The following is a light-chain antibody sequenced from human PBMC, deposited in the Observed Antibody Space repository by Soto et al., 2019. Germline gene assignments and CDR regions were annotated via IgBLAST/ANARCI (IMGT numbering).Light chain of an antibody. J-gene: IGLJ2*01. CDR3: SSYTSSSTLV. V-gene: IGLV2-18*02. CDR2: EVS. Sequence: QSALTQPPSVSGSPGQSVTISCTGTSSDVGSYNRVSWYQQPPGTAPKLMIYEVSNRPSGVTDRFSGSKSGNTASLTISGLQAEDEADYYCSSYTSSSTLVFGGGTKLIVL. CDR1: SSDVGSYNR.